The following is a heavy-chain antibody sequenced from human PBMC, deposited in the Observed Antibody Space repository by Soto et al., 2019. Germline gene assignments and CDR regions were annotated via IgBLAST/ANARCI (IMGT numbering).Heavy chain of an antibody. Sequence: GGSLRLSCAASGFTFSSYAMSWVRQAPGKGLEWVSAISGSGGSTYYADSVKGRFTISRDNSKNTLYLQMNSLRAEDTAVYYCARYSEDSSGYYYALFLFDYWGQGTLVTVSS. D-gene: IGHD3-22*01. CDR2: ISGSGGST. CDR3: ARYSEDSSGYYYALFLFDY. CDR1: GFTFSSYA. V-gene: IGHV3-23*01. J-gene: IGHJ4*02.